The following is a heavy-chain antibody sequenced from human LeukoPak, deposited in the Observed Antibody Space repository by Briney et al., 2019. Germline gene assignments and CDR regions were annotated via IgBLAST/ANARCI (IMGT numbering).Heavy chain of an antibody. Sequence: SQTLSLTCAVSGGSISSGGYYWSWIRQRPGKGLEWIGYIYYSGSTYYNPSLKSRVTISVDTSKNQFSLKLSSVTAADTAVYYCARVGYSGYDPLFDYWGQGTLVTVSS. J-gene: IGHJ4*02. CDR3: ARVGYSGYDPLFDY. V-gene: IGHV4-31*11. D-gene: IGHD5-12*01. CDR1: GGSISSGGYY. CDR2: IYYSGST.